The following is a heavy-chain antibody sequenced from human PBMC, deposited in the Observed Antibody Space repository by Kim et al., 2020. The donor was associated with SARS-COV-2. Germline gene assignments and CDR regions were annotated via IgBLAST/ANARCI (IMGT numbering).Heavy chain of an antibody. V-gene: IGHV3-9*01. CDR3: AKAGVYTIYLMGYFDY. Sequence: GGSLRLSCAASGFTFGDYAMHWVRQAPGKGLEWVSGISWNSGSIGYADSVKGRFTISRDNAKNSLYLQMNSLRAVDTALYYCAKAGVYTIYLMGYFDYWGQGTLVTVSS. CDR1: GFTFGDYA. D-gene: IGHD2-8*01. CDR2: ISWNSGSI. J-gene: IGHJ4*02.